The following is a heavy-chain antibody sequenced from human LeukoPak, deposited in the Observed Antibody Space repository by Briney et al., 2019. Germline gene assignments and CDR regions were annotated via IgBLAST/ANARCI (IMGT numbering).Heavy chain of an antibody. D-gene: IGHD5-18*01. J-gene: IGHJ4*02. V-gene: IGHV3-53*01. CDR1: GFTVSTNY. CDR3: ARERINSYGSPFGY. Sequence: GGSLRLSCAASGFTVSTNYMSWVRQAPGKGLEWVSVIYSGGSTYYADSVKGRFTISKDNSKNTLYLQLNSLRAEDTAVYYCARERINSYGSPFGYWGQGTLVTVSS. CDR2: IYSGGST.